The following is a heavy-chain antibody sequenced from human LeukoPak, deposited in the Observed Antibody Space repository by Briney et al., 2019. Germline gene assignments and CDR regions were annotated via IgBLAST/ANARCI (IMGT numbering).Heavy chain of an antibody. CDR3: ARGGIAVAVFAFDI. CDR1: GFTFSSYA. CDR2: ISSTGSYT. J-gene: IGHJ3*02. Sequence: GGSLRLSCAASGFTFSSYAMIWVRQAPGKGLEWVSSISSTGSYTYYADSVKGRFTIPRDNAKNSLYVQMNSLRAEDTAVYYCARGGIAVAVFAFDIWGQGTMVTVSS. D-gene: IGHD6-19*01. V-gene: IGHV3-21*01.